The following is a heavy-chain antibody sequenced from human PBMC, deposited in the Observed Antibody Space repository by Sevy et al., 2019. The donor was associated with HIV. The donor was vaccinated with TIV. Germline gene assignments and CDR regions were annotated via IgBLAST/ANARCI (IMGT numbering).Heavy chain of an antibody. D-gene: IGHD2-2*01. V-gene: IGHV4-34*01. Sequence: SLTCAVYGGSFSGYYWNWIRQTPGEGLEWIGEINHSGSTNYNPSLKSRVTISVDTSKNQFSLRLNSVTAADTAVYYCARAPPVVVVPGAPSWFDPWGQGTLVTVSS. J-gene: IGHJ5*02. CDR2: INHSGST. CDR3: ARAPPVVVVPGAPSWFDP. CDR1: GGSFSGYY.